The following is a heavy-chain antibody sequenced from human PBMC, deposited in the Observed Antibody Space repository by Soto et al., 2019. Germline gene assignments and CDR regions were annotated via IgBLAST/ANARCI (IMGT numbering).Heavy chain of an antibody. Sequence: GGSLRLSCAASGFTFSSYSMNWVRQAPGKGLEWVSSISSSSYISYADSVKGRFTISRDNAKNSLYLQVNSLGAEDTAVYYCARDPEYSSSFQYGMDVWGQGTTVTVSS. CDR2: ISSSSYI. J-gene: IGHJ6*02. CDR1: GFTFSSYS. D-gene: IGHD6-6*01. CDR3: ARDPEYSSSFQYGMDV. V-gene: IGHV3-21*01.